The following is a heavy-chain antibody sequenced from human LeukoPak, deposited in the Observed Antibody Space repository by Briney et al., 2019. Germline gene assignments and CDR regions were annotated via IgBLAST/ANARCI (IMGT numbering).Heavy chain of an antibody. J-gene: IGHJ4*02. Sequence: SETLSLTCTVSGGSITNYYWSWMRQPPGKGLEWIGYIHYSGSTNYNPSLKSRVTISLDTSKNQFSLRLTSVTAADTAMYYCASTEWNYARWGQGTLVTVSS. CDR3: ASTEWNYAR. D-gene: IGHD1-7*01. CDR1: GGSITNYY. V-gene: IGHV4-59*08. CDR2: IHYSGST.